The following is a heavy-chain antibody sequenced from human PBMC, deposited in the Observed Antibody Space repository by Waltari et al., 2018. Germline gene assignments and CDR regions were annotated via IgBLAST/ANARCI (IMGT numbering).Heavy chain of an antibody. CDR3: ARDLPDAFDI. J-gene: IGHJ3*02. V-gene: IGHV4-38-2*02. CDR2: IYHSGST. Sequence: QVQLQESGPGLVKPSETLSLTCAVSGYSISSGYYWGWIRQPPGKGLEWIGSIYHSGSTYYNPSLKSRVTISVDTSKNQFSLKLSSVTAADTAVYYCARDLPDAFDIWGQGTMVTVSS. CDR1: GYSISSGYY.